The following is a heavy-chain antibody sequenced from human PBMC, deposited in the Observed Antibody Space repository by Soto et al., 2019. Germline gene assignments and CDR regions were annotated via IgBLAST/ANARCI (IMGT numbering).Heavy chain of an antibody. CDR2: ISSRGDSK. CDR3: ARDDYDNTGPGD. Sequence: EVQLVESGGDLIQPGGSLRLTCTASGSSFTTYNMNWVRQAPGKELEWISYISSRGDSKYYADSVKGRFTIFRDNAKSSLYLQMDSLRDEDTAVYYCARDDYDNTGPGDWGQGTLVNVSS. J-gene: IGHJ4*02. CDR1: GSSFTTYN. V-gene: IGHV3-48*02. D-gene: IGHD3-22*01.